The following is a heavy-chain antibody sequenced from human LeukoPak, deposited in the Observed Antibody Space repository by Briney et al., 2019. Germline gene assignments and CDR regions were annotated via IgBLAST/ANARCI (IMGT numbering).Heavy chain of an antibody. V-gene: IGHV4-59*08. D-gene: IGHD6-19*01. CDR3: ARSRGQWLATQEYYFDY. CDR1: GGSISSYY. CDR2: IYYSGST. Sequence: SETLSLTCTVSGGSISSYYWSWIRQPPGKGLEWIGYIYYSGSTNYNPSLKSRVTISVDTSKNQFSLKLSSVTAADTAMYYCARSRGQWLATQEYYFDYWGQGTLVTVSS. J-gene: IGHJ4*02.